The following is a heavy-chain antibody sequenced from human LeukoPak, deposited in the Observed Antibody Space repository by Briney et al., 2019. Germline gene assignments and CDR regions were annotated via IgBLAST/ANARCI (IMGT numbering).Heavy chain of an antibody. V-gene: IGHV3-33*01. Sequence: GGSLRVSCAETGFNFSSYGMHGVREAPGKKMERVAVRWYDGSNKYYADSVKGRFTISRDNSKNTLYLQMNSLRAEDTAVYYCARDRSIAARGMDVWGQGTTVTVSS. CDR1: GFNFSSYG. D-gene: IGHD6-6*01. CDR2: RWYDGSNK. CDR3: ARDRSIAARGMDV. J-gene: IGHJ6*02.